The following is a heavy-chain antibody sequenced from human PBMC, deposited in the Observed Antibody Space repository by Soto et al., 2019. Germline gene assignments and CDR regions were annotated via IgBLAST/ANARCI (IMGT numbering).Heavy chain of an antibody. CDR3: ARVRLGSGAIDY. CDR2: ISSSGGTI. CDR1: GFILSSYE. J-gene: IGHJ4*01. V-gene: IGHV3-48*03. Sequence: GGSLRLSCAASGFILSSYEVNWVRQAPGKGLEWISYISSSGGTIYYADSVKGRFTISRDNAKNSLSLQMNSLRAEDTAVYYCARVRLGSGAIDYWGHGTLVTVSS. D-gene: IGHD4-17*01.